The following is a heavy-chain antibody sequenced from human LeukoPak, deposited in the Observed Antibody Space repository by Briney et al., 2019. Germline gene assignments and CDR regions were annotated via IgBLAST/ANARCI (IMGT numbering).Heavy chain of an antibody. CDR3: AELGITMVGGV. V-gene: IGHV3-9*01. CDR2: VSWDSGSI. CDR1: GFTFNDYA. D-gene: IGHD3-10*02. Sequence: PGRSLRLSCAASGFTFNDYAMHWVRQAPGKGLEWVAGVSWDSGSIAYAASVRGRFTISRDNAKNSLYLQMNSLRAEDTAVYYCAELGITMVGGVWGKGTTVTISS. J-gene: IGHJ6*04.